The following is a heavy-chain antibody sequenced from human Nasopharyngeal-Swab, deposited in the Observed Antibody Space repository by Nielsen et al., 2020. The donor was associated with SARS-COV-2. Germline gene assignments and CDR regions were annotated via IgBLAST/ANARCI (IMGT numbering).Heavy chain of an antibody. CDR3: ARVGGYYDSSGYGGDFDY. D-gene: IGHD3-22*01. CDR2: ISSSSSYI. V-gene: IGHV3-21*01. J-gene: IGHJ4*02. Sequence: EGSLRLSCAASGFTFSSYSMNWVRQAPGKGLEWVSSISSSSSYIYYADSVKGRFTISRDNAKNSLYLQMNSLRAEDTAVYYCARVGGYYDSSGYGGDFDYWGQGTLVTVSS. CDR1: GFTFSSYS.